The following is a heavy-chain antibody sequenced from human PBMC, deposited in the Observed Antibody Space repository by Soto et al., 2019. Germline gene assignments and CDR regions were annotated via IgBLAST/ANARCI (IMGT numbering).Heavy chain of an antibody. Sequence: GGSLRLSCAASGFTFSSYAMSWVRQAPGKGLEWVSAISGSGGSTYYADSVKGRFTISRDNSKNTLYLQMNSLRAEDTAVYYCAKGYYDSSGPGAFPYYLDYWGQGTLVTVSS. CDR2: ISGSGGST. J-gene: IGHJ4*02. V-gene: IGHV3-23*01. CDR1: GFTFSSYA. CDR3: AKGYYDSSGPGAFPYYLDY. D-gene: IGHD3-22*01.